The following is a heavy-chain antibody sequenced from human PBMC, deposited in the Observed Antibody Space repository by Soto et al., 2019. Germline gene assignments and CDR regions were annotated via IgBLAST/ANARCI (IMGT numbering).Heavy chain of an antibody. Sequence: ASVKVSCKASGYTFTSYAMHWVRQAPGQRLEWMGWINAGNGNTKYSQKFQGRVTITGDTSASTAYMELSSLRSEDTAVYYCARGPVTRYNRGRDYYYYYGMDVWGQGTTVTVSS. V-gene: IGHV1-3*01. CDR2: INAGNGNT. CDR3: ARGPVTRYNRGRDYYYYYGMDV. J-gene: IGHJ6*02. D-gene: IGHD1-1*01. CDR1: GYTFTSYA.